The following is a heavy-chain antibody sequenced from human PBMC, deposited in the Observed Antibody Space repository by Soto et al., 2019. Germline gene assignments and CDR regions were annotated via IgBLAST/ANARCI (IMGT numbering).Heavy chain of an antibody. D-gene: IGHD6-13*01. V-gene: IGHV3-33*01. CDR3: ARDRVGAAAGTSYYYYYGMDV. J-gene: IGHJ6*02. CDR1: GFTFSSYG. Sequence: QVQLVESGGGVVQPGRSLRLSCAASGFTFSSYGMHWVRQAPGKGLEWVAVIWYDGSNKYYADSVKGRFTISRDNSKNTLYLQMNSLRAEDTAVYYCARDRVGAAAGTSYYYYYGMDVWGQGTTVTVSS. CDR2: IWYDGSNK.